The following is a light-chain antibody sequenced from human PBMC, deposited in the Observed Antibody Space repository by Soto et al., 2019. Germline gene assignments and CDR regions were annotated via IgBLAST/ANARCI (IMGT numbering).Light chain of an antibody. Sequence: EIVLTQSPATLSLSPGERATLSCRASQSVDNYLDWYQQKPGQAPRLLIYESSNRATGIPARFSGSGSGTDFTLTISRLEPEDFAVYYCQQYGSSQTFGQGTKVDIK. CDR2: ESS. J-gene: IGKJ1*01. CDR3: QQYGSSQT. CDR1: QSVDNY. V-gene: IGKV3-20*01.